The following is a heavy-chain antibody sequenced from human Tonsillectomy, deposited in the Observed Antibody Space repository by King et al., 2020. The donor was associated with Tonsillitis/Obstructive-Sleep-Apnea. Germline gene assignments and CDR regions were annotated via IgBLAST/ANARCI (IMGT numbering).Heavy chain of an antibody. D-gene: IGHD2-2*01. CDR2: IYSGSGT. V-gene: IGHV3-53*01. CDR3: ARIVVPATSSSLWFDY. Sequence: VQLVESGGGLIQPGGSLRLSCAVSGFTVSNNYMSWVRQAPGKGLEWVSVIYSGSGTHYADYVKGRFTISRDNSENTLYLQMNSLRAEDTAVYYCARIVVPATSSSLWFDYWGQGTLVTVSS. CDR1: GFTVSNNY. J-gene: IGHJ4*02.